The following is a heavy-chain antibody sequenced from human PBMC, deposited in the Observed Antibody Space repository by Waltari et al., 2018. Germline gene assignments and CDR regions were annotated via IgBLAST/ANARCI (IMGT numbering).Heavy chain of an antibody. V-gene: IGHV4-34*01. CDR2: INQSGST. CDR1: GGSFSGYY. D-gene: IGHD2-21*01. J-gene: IGHJ2*01. Sequence: QVQLQQWGAGLLKPSETLSLTCAVYGGSFSGYYWSWIRQPPGKGLEWIGEINQSGSTNYNPSLKSRVTISVDTSKNQFSLKLSSVTAADTAVYYCARSGTHSSILWWPASRYFDLWGRGTLVTVSS. CDR3: ARSGTHSSILWWPASRYFDL.